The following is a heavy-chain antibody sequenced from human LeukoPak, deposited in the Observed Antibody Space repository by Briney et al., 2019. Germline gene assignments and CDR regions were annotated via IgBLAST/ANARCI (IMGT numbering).Heavy chain of an antibody. V-gene: IGHV5-51*01. CDR3: AISLSGYSYGFAVDY. J-gene: IGHJ4*02. CDR1: GYSFTSYW. Sequence: GESLQISCKGSGYSFTSYWIGWVRQMPGKGLEWMGIIYPGDSDTRYSPSFQGQVTISADKSISTAYLQWSSLKASDTAMYYCAISLSGYSYGFAVDYWGQGTLVTVSS. D-gene: IGHD5-18*01. CDR2: IYPGDSDT.